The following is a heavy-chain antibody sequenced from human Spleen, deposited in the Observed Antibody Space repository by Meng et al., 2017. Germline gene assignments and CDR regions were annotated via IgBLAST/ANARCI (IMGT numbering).Heavy chain of an antibody. CDR3: ARVDGIVTKKDFLSAATWFDH. CDR1: GYTFTNYW. V-gene: IGHV5-51*01. CDR2: IYPGNSDT. J-gene: IGHJ5*02. D-gene: IGHD3-3*01. Sequence: GESLKISCKGSGYTFTNYWIAWVRQMPGKGLEWMGIIYPGNSDTTYSPSFQGQVTFSADKSINTAYLQWRSLKASDNAIYYCARVDGIVTKKDFLSAATWFDHWGQGTLVTVSS.